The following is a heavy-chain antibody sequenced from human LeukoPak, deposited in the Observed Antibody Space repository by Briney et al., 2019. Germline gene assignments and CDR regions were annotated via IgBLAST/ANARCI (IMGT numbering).Heavy chain of an antibody. Sequence: PSETLSLTCTVSGGSISSYYWSWIRQPPGKGLEWIGYIYYSGSTNYNPSLKSRVTTSVDTSKNQFSLKLSSVTAADTAVYYCARGGAPDVDYWGQGTLVTVSS. J-gene: IGHJ4*02. CDR2: IYYSGST. D-gene: IGHD1-14*01. CDR1: GGSISSYY. CDR3: ARGGAPDVDY. V-gene: IGHV4-59*01.